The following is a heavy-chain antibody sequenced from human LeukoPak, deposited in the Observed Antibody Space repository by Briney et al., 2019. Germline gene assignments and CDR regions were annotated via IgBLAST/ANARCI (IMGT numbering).Heavy chain of an antibody. CDR3: ARVGGFGEPGGIAVAGTPHYYYYMDV. V-gene: IGHV4-34*01. CDR2: INHSGST. J-gene: IGHJ6*03. Sequence: SETLSLTCAVYGGSFSGYYWSWIRQPPGKGLEWIGEINHSGSTNYNPSLKSLVTISVDTSKNQFSLKLSAGTAADTAVYYCARVGGFGEPGGIAVAGTPHYYYYMDVWGKGTTVTVSS. D-gene: IGHD6-19*01. CDR1: GGSFSGYY.